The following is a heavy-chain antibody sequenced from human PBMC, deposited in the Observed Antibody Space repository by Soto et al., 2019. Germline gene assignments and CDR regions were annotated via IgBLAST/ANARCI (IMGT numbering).Heavy chain of an antibody. D-gene: IGHD6-13*01. CDR3: ARADSSSWPNYYYYGMDV. V-gene: IGHV3-30-3*01. CDR1: GFTFSSYA. Sequence: LRLSCAASGFTFSSYAMHWVRQAPGKGLEWVAVISYDGSNKYYADSVKGRFTISRDNSKNTLYLQMNSLRAEDTAVYYCARADSSSWPNYYYYGMDVWGQGTTVTVSS. J-gene: IGHJ6*02. CDR2: ISYDGSNK.